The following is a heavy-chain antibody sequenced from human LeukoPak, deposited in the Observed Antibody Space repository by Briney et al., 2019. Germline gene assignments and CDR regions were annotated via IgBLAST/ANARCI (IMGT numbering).Heavy chain of an antibody. V-gene: IGHV1-69*05. J-gene: IGHJ4*02. CDR3: AREAYYDSSGSYYFDY. CDR1: GGTFSSYA. D-gene: IGHD3-22*01. Sequence: SVKVSCKASGGTFSSYAISWVRQAPGQGLERMGGIIPIFGTANYAQKFQGRVTITTDESTSTAYMELSSLRSEDTAVYYCAREAYYDSSGSYYFDYWGQGTLVTVSS. CDR2: IIPIFGTA.